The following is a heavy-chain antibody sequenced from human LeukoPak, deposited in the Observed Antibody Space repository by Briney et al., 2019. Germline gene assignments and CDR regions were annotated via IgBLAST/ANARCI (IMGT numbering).Heavy chain of an antibody. CDR2: IYYSGST. V-gene: IGHV4-59*01. CDR1: GGSISSYY. D-gene: IGHD2-8*01. CDR3: ARGISPYDWFDP. Sequence: TSETLPLTCTVSGGSISSYYWSWTRQPPGKGLEWIGYIYYSGSTNYNPSLKSRVTISVDTSKNQFSLKLSSVTAADTAVYYCARGISPYDWFDPWGQGTLVTVSS. J-gene: IGHJ5*02.